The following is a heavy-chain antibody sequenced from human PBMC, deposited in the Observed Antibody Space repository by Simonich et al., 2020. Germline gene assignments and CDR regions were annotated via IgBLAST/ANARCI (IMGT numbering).Heavy chain of an antibody. CDR2: ISSSSSYI. Sequence: EVQLVESGGGLVKPGGSLRLSCAASGFTFSSYSMNWVRQAPGKGWGWVSSISSSSSYIYYSDSVKGRFTISRDNAKNSLYLQMNSLRAEDTAVYYCAREQARGGAFDIWGQGTMVTVSS. J-gene: IGHJ3*02. D-gene: IGHD3-16*01. CDR3: AREQARGGAFDI. CDR1: GFTFSSYS. V-gene: IGHV3-21*01.